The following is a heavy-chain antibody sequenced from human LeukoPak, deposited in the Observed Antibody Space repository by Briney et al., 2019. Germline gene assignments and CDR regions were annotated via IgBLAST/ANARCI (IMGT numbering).Heavy chain of an antibody. V-gene: IGHV4-31*03. CDR1: GVSISSGGYY. D-gene: IGHD3-10*01. J-gene: IGHJ4*02. CDR2: IYYSGST. CDR3: ARGFGDIDY. Sequence: SETLSLTCTVSGVSISSGGYYWSWLRQHPGKGLEWIGYIYYSGSTYYNPSLKSRVTISVDTSKNQFSLKLSSVTAADTAVYYCARGFGDIDYWGQGTLVTVSS.